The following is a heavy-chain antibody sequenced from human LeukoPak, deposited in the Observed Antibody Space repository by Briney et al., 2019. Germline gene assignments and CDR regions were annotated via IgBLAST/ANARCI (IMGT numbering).Heavy chain of an antibody. CDR1: GGSISSGGYS. V-gene: IGHV4-30-2*01. CDR2: IYHSGST. D-gene: IGHD4-17*01. Sequence: SQTLSLTCAVSGGSISSGGYSWSWIRQPPGKGLEWIGYIYHSGSTYYNPSLKSRVTISVDRSKNQFSLKLSSVTAADTAVYYCARGREYGDVGFDPWGQGTLVTVSS. J-gene: IGHJ5*02. CDR3: ARGREYGDVGFDP.